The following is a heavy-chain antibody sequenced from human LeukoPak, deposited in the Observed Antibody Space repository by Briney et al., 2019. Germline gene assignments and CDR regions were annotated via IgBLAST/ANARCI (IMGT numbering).Heavy chain of an antibody. CDR2: ISGSGGST. Sequence: GGSLRLSCVVSGITLSNYGMSWVRQAPGKGLEWISAISGSGGSTYYADSVKGRFTISRDNSKNTLYLQMNSLRAEDTAVYYCAKDGGDYSYAFDIWGQGTMVTVSS. J-gene: IGHJ3*02. CDR3: AKDGGDYSYAFDI. V-gene: IGHV3-23*01. D-gene: IGHD2-15*01. CDR1: GITLSNYG.